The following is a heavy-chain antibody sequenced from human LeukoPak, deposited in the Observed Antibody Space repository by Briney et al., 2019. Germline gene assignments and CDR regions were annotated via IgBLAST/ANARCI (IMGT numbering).Heavy chain of an antibody. CDR3: AKGGGSGRYNYSDI. V-gene: IGHV3-23*01. CDR1: GFTFSSYA. Sequence: PGGSLRLSCVGSGFTFSSYAMSWVRQAPGKGLEWVSSLSGSGGSSYYADSVKGRFTVSRDNSNNTLFLQMTDLRVEDSAIYFCAKGGGSGRYNYSDIWGRGPLATV. CDR2: LSGSGGSS. D-gene: IGHD5-18*01. J-gene: IGHJ4*02.